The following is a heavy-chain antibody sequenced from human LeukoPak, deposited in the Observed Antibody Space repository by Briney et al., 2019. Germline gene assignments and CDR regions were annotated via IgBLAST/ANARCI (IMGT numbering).Heavy chain of an antibody. CDR3: ARISGSLAVAGFDY. CDR2: INPSGGST. D-gene: IGHD6-19*01. Sequence: ASVKVSCKASGYTFTGYYMHWVRQAPGQGLEWMGIINPSGGSTSYAQKFQGRVTMTTDTSTSTAYMELRSLRSDDTAVYYCARISGSLAVAGFDYWGQGTLVTVSS. J-gene: IGHJ4*02. CDR1: GYTFTGYY. V-gene: IGHV1-46*01.